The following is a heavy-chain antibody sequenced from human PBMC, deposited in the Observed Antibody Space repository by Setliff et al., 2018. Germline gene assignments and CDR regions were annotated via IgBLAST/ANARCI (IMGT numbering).Heavy chain of an antibody. CDR1: GGSISSGGYY. D-gene: IGHD3-22*01. CDR2: IYYSGST. V-gene: IGHV4-31*03. J-gene: IGHJ3*02. Sequence: SETLSLTCTVSGGSISSGGYYWSWIRQHPGKGLEWIGYIYYSGSTNYNPSLKSRVTTSVDTSKNQFSLNLTSVTAADTAVYYCARRGDINGYYYHEDAFDIWGQGTMVTVSS. CDR3: ARRGDINGYYYHEDAFDI.